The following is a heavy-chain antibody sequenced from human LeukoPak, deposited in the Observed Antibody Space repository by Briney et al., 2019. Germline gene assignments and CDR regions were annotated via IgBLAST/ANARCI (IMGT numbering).Heavy chain of an antibody. CDR2: INHSGST. V-gene: IGHV4-34*01. CDR3: ARATGFTWTSNEQQLVRHYYGMDV. J-gene: IGHJ6*02. D-gene: IGHD6-13*01. CDR1: GGSFSGYY. Sequence: SETLSLTCAVYGGSFSGYYWSWIRQPPGKGLEWIGEINHSGSTNYNPSLKSRVTISVDTSKNQFSLKLSSVTAADTAVYYCARATGFTWTSNEQQLVRHYYGMDVWGQGTTVTVSS.